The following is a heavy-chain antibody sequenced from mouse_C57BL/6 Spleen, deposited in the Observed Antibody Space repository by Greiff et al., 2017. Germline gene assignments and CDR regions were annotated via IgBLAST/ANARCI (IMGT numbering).Heavy chain of an antibody. Sequence: QVQLKQPGAELVKPGASVKLSCKASGYTFTSYWMHWVKQRPGQGLEWIGMIHPNSGRTNYNEKFKSKATLTVDKSSSTAYMQRSSLTSEDSADYYCAFDYYGSSPFDYWGQGTTLTVSS. J-gene: IGHJ2*01. D-gene: IGHD1-1*01. V-gene: IGHV1-64*01. CDR2: IHPNSGRT. CDR3: AFDYYGSSPFDY. CDR1: GYTFTSYW.